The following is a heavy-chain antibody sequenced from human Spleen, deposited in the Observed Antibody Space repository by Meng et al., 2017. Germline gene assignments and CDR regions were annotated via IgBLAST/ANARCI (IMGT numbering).Heavy chain of an antibody. J-gene: IGHJ4*02. CDR1: GFTFSSYS. V-gene: IGHV3-21*01. Sequence: GESLKISCAASGFTFSSYSMNWVRQAPGKGLEWVSPISSSSSYIYYADSVKGRFTISRDNAKNSLYLQMNSLRAEDRAVYYCARSLAARGPDYDYWGQGTLVTVSS. CDR3: ARSLAARGPDYDY. CDR2: ISSSSSYI. D-gene: IGHD6-6*01.